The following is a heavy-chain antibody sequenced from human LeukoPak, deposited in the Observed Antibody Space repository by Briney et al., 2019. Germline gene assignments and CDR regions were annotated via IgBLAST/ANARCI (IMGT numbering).Heavy chain of an antibody. CDR1: GFTFSSNA. D-gene: IGHD3-16*01. CDR2: IRGSGGRT. CDR3: AKAVGWGGYDAFDV. V-gene: IGHV3-23*01. Sequence: GGSLRLSGAASGFTFSSNAMSWVRQAPGKGLEWVSAIRGSGGRTSYSGSVKGRFTSTRDNSKNTLYVQMDSLRPEATAVYYCAKAVGWGGYDAFDVWGQGTMVTVSS. J-gene: IGHJ3*01.